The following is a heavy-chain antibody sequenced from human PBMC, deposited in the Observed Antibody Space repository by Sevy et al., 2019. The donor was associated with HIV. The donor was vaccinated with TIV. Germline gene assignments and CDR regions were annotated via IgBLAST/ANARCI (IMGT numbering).Heavy chain of an antibody. Sequence: GESLKISCKGSGYNFISYWIGWVRQMPGRGLEWMGIIYPDDSDTRYSPSFQGQVTISVDKSFNTAYLQWSSLKASDTAMYYCARHHASYGVTGYYYYYGLDVWGQGTTVTVSS. D-gene: IGHD4-17*01. CDR1: GYNFISYW. CDR3: ARHHASYGVTGYYYYYGLDV. J-gene: IGHJ6*02. V-gene: IGHV5-51*01. CDR2: IYPDDSDT.